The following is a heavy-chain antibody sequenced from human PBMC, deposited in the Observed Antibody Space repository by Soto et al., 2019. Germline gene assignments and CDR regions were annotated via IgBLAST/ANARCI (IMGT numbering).Heavy chain of an antibody. V-gene: IGHV3-23*01. CDR3: AKDRTVTTSLRRYYYYMDF. J-gene: IGHJ6*03. Sequence: PGGSLRLSCAASGFTFSSYAMSWVRQAPGKGLEWVSAISGSGGSTYYADSVKGRFTISRDNSKNTLYLQMNSLRAEDTAVYYCAKDRTVTTSLRRYYYYMDFSGKGTTVTVSS. D-gene: IGHD4-17*01. CDR2: ISGSGGST. CDR1: GFTFSSYA.